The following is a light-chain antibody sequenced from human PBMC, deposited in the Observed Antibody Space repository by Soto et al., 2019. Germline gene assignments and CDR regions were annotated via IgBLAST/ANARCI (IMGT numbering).Light chain of an antibody. J-gene: IGKJ1*01. CDR3: MQALQIPQT. V-gene: IGKV2-28*01. Sequence: DIVMTQSPLSLPVTPGEPASISCRSSQSLLHSNGYNYLDWYLQKPGQSPQLLIYLGSDRASGVPDRFSSSGSGTDFTLKISRVEAEDVGVYYCMQALQIPQTFGQGTKVDIK. CDR2: LGS. CDR1: QSLLHSNGYNY.